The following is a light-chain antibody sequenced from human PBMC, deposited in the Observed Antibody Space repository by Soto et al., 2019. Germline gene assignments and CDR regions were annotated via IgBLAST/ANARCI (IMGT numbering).Light chain of an antibody. CDR2: DAS. J-gene: IGKJ4*01. V-gene: IGKV3-11*01. CDR3: QQRNNWPPVT. Sequence: EIVLTQSPATLSLSPGERATLSCRASQSVGSYLAWYQQKPGQAPRLLIYDASNRATGIPVRFSGSGSGTDFTLTISSLEPEDFAIYYCQQRNNWPPVTFGGGTKVEIK. CDR1: QSVGSY.